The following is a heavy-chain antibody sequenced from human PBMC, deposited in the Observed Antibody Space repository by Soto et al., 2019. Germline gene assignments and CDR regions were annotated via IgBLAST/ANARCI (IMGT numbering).Heavy chain of an antibody. V-gene: IGHV4-31*03. J-gene: IGHJ2*01. CDR1: GGSISSGGYY. D-gene: IGHD3-16*01. Sequence: QVQLQESGPGLVKPSQTLSLTCTVSGGSISSGGYYWSWIRQHPGKGLEWIGYIYYSGSTYYNPSLKSRVTISIDTSKTQFSLKLSSVTAADTAVYYCARDAPPVLDYWYFDLWGRGTLVTVSS. CDR3: ARDAPPVLDYWYFDL. CDR2: IYYSGST.